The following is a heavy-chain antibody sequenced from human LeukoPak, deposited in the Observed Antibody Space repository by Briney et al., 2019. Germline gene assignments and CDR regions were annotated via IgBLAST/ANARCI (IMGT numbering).Heavy chain of an antibody. CDR3: VKNAYDFWSAYNY. D-gene: IGHD3-3*01. J-gene: IGHJ4*02. CDR2: IRTSGGST. V-gene: IGHV3-23*01. Sequence: PGGSLRLSCAASGFTFSSYALSWVRQAPGKGLEWVSSIRTSGGSTHYADSVKGRLTISRDNSNNTLFLQMMSLRAEDTAVYYCVKNAYDFWSAYNYWGQGTLVTVSS. CDR1: GFTFSSYA.